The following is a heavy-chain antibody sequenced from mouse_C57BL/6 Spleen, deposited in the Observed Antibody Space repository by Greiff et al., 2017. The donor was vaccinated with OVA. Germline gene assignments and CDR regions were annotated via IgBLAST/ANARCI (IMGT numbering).Heavy chain of an antibody. CDR1: GYTFTSYG. CDR3: ARWRDDYDEGAWFAY. J-gene: IGHJ3*01. V-gene: IGHV1-81*01. D-gene: IGHD2-4*01. Sequence: VQLQQSGAELARPGASVKLSCKASGYTFTSYGISWVKQRTGQGLEWIGEIYPRSGNTYYNEKFKGKATLTADKSSSTAYMELRSLTSEDSAVYFCARWRDDYDEGAWFAYWGQGTLVTVSA. CDR2: IYPRSGNT.